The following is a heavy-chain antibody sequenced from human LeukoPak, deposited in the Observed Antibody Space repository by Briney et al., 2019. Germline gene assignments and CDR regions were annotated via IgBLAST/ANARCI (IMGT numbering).Heavy chain of an antibody. CDR3: ARDTVVPAAIGTSGWFDP. V-gene: IGHV4-61*02. Sequence: SSQTLSLTCTVSGGSISSGSYYWSWIRQPAGKGLEWIGRIYTSGSTNYNPSPKSRVTISVDTSKNQFSLKLSSVTAADTAVYYCARDTVVPAAIGTSGWFDPWGQGTLVTVSS. D-gene: IGHD2-2*01. CDR1: GGSISSGSYY. J-gene: IGHJ5*02. CDR2: IYTSGST.